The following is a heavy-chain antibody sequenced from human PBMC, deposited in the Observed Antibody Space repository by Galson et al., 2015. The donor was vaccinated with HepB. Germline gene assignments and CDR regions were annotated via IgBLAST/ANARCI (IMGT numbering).Heavy chain of an antibody. CDR1: GFTFSSYS. V-gene: IGHV3-23*01. CDR3: AKWGVWGVFEN. J-gene: IGHJ4*02. Sequence: SLRLSCAASGFTFSSYSMSWVRQAPRKGLEWVSAISASDAKTYYGDSMKGRFTISRDNSKNTVSLQMDSLRAEDTAVYYCAKWGVWGVFENWGQGILVTVSS. CDR2: ISASDAKT. D-gene: IGHD3-16*01.